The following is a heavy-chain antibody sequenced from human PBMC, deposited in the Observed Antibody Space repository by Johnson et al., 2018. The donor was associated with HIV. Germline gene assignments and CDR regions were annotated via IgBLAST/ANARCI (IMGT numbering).Heavy chain of an antibody. V-gene: IGHV3-43D*03. CDR3: ARAYPLGVTLFSAFDI. D-gene: IGHD1-26*01. CDR1: GFTFDDYA. CDR2: ISWDGGST. Sequence: VQLVESGGVVVQPGGSLRLSCAASGFTFDDYAMHWVRQAPGKGLEWVSLISWDGGSTYYADSVKGRFTISRDNSKNSLYLQMNSLRAEDTALYFCARAYPLGVTLFSAFDIWGQGTMVTVSS. J-gene: IGHJ3*02.